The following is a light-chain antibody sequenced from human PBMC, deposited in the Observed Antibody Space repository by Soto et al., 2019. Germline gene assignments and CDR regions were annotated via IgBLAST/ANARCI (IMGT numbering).Light chain of an antibody. CDR3: QQGYSTPPT. Sequence: DIQMTQSPSSLSASVGDRVTITCRASQSINIRSYLNWYQQKPGKAPNLLIYATSSLQSGVPSRFSSSGSGTDFTLTISILQPEDFTTYYCQQGYSTPPTFGGGTKVDIK. CDR1: QSINIRSY. V-gene: IGKV1-39*01. CDR2: ATS. J-gene: IGKJ4*01.